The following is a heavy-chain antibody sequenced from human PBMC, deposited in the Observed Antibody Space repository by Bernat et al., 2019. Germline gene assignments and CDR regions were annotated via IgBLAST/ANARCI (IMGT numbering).Heavy chain of an antibody. CDR2: IYYSGST. CDR1: GGSISSSSYY. Sequence: QLQLQESGPGLVKPSETLSLTCTVSGGSISSSSYYWGWIRQPPGKGLEWIGWIYYSGSTYYNPSLKSRGTISVDPSKNPFSLQLSSVTAAATALYSCARHLFSGGVCWYPLLYPPYNWFDPWGQGTLVTVSS. J-gene: IGHJ5*02. CDR3: ARHLFSGGVCWYPLLYPPYNWFDP. V-gene: IGHV4-39*01. D-gene: IGHD2-2*02.